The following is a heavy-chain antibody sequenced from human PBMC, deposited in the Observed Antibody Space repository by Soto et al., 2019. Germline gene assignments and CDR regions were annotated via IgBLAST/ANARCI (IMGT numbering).Heavy chain of an antibody. V-gene: IGHV1-46*01. CDR1: GYTFTIYY. D-gene: IGHD6-19*01. CDR3: ARDRVAVAGNFDY. CDR2: INPSGGST. J-gene: IGHJ4*02. Sequence: VSVKLYCKTAGYTFTIYYMHWVRQAPGQGLEWMGIINPSGGSTSYAQRFQGRVTMTRDTSTSTAYMELRSLRSDDTAVYYCARDRVAVAGNFDYWGQGTLVTVSS.